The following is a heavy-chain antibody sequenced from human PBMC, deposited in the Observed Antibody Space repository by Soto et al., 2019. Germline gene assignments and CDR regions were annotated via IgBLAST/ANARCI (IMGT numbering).Heavy chain of an antibody. CDR1: GGTFSSYA. Sequence: GASVKVSCKASGGTFSSYAISWVRQAPGQGLEWMGGIIPIFGTANYAQKFQGRVTITADESTSTAYMELSSLRSGDTAVYCCATTRYYYDSRGYSYWGQGTLVTVSS. V-gene: IGHV1-69*13. CDR3: ATTRYYYDSRGYSY. J-gene: IGHJ4*02. D-gene: IGHD3-22*01. CDR2: IIPIFGTA.